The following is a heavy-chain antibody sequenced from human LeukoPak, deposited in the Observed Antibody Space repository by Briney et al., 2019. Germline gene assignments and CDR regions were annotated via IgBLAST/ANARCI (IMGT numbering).Heavy chain of an antibody. CDR3: AKGGPTTTVTTADY. D-gene: IGHD4-17*01. CDR2: VPFDGTNE. Sequence: GGSLRLSCAASGFIFSDYGMNWLRQAPGKGLEWVAFVPFDGTNEYYADSVKGRFIISRDNSKNTLYLQMINLRDDDTAAYYCAKGGPTTTVTTADYWGQGVLVIVSA. V-gene: IGHV3-30*02. J-gene: IGHJ4*02. CDR1: GFIFSDYG.